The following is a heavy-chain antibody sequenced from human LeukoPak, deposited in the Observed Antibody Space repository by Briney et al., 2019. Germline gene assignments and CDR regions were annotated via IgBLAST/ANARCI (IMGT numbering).Heavy chain of an antibody. CDR3: AKGGPNSGYDYYFDY. J-gene: IGHJ4*02. V-gene: IGHV3-23*01. CDR2: MSGAGGRI. CDR1: GFTFSIYA. Sequence: GGSLRLSCEASGFTFSIYAMSWVRQAPGKGLEWLSIMSGAGGRIEYADSVKGRFTISRDNFRNTVYLHMNSLRAEDTAVYYCAKGGPNSGYDYYFDYWGQGTLVTVSS. D-gene: IGHD5-12*01.